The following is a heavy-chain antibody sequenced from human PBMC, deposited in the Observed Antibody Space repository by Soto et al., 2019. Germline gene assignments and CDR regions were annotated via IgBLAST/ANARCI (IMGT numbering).Heavy chain of an antibody. V-gene: IGHV4-59*08. J-gene: IGHJ4*02. Sequence: SETLSLTCTVSGGSIGTYYWSWIRQPPGKVLEWIGYIYYRGNTDYNPSLKSRVTISLDTPKNQFSLKLSSVTAADTAVYYCARHPGYYDILTGYTTYYFDYWGQGILVTVS. CDR3: ARHPGYYDILTGYTTYYFDY. CDR2: IYYRGNT. CDR1: GGSIGTYY. D-gene: IGHD3-9*01.